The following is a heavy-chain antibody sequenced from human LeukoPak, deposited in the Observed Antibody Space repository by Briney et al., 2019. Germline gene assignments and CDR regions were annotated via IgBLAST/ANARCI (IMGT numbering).Heavy chain of an antibody. Sequence: GASVKVSCKASGYTFTSYGISWVRQAPGQGLEWMGWISAYNGNTNYAQKLQGRVTMTTDTSTSTAYMELRSLRSDDTAVYYCARDATVTKGYYYYYYMDVWGKGTTVTVSS. V-gene: IGHV1-18*01. CDR1: GYTFTSYG. CDR2: ISAYNGNT. D-gene: IGHD4-17*01. CDR3: ARDATVTKGYYYYYYMDV. J-gene: IGHJ6*03.